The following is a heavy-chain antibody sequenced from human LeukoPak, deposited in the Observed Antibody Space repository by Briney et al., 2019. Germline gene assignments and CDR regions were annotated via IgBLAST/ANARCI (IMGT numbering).Heavy chain of an antibody. CDR2: VNNVGTSR. V-gene: IGHV3-74*01. J-gene: IGHJ4*02. CDR3: AKSDDSGPDY. CDR1: GFTFSNYW. D-gene: IGHD3-22*01. Sequence: GGSLRLSCAASGFTFSNYWMHWVRQAPGKGLVWVARVNNVGTSRSYADFVKGRFIITRDNAKKTLDLQMNSLTVEDSALYYCAKSDDSGPDYWGQGTLVTVSS.